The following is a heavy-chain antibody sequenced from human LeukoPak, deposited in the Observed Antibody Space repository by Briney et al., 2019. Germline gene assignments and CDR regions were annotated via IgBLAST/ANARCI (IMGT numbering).Heavy chain of an antibody. J-gene: IGHJ6*03. CDR2: INRNGPST. D-gene: IGHD6-6*01. V-gene: IGHV3-20*04. Sequence: GGSLRLSCAASGFSLDDLGMTWVRQVPGKGLEWVAGINRNGPSTGYADSVRGRFTISRDNAKSSLYLQMNSLRAEDTALYYCARAVCPTIKFCDSSYFMDVWGKGTTVNVS. CDR3: ARAVCPTIKFCDSSYFMDV. CDR1: GFSLDDLG.